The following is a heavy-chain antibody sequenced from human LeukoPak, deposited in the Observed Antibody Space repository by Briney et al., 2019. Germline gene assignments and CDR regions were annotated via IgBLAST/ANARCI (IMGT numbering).Heavy chain of an antibody. CDR1: GGSFSGYY. J-gene: IGHJ2*01. Sequence: PSETLSLTWAVYGGSFSGYYWSWIRQPPGKGLEWIGEINHSGSTNYNPSLKSRGTISVDTSKNQFSLKLSSVTAADTAVYYCARGLGIAARPISWYFDLWGRGTLVTVSS. CDR3: ARGLGIAARPISWYFDL. D-gene: IGHD6-6*01. CDR2: INHSGST. V-gene: IGHV4-34*01.